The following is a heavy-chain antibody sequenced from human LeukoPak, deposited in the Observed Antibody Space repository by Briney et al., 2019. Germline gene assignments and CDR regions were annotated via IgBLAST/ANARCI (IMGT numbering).Heavy chain of an antibody. CDR1: GFTFDDYA. CDR3: AKDIGAQLWFGELFRSNYFDY. CDR2: INWNSDDI. J-gene: IGHJ4*02. Sequence: GRSLRLSCPASGFTFDDYAMHWVRQAPGQGLEWVSAINWNSDDIHYADSVTGRFTISRDNAKNSLYLQMNSLRAEDTAFYYCAKDIGAQLWFGELFRSNYFDYWGQGTLVTVSS. D-gene: IGHD3-10*01. V-gene: IGHV3-9*01.